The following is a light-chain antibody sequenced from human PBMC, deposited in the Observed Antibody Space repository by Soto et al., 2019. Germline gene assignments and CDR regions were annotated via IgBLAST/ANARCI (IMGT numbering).Light chain of an antibody. CDR2: AAS. V-gene: IGKV3-20*01. Sequence: EIVLTQSPGTLSLSPGERATLSCRASQSVSSYYLALYQQKPGQAPRLLIYAASSRATGIPDRFSGGGSGTDFTLTISRLEPEDFAVYYCQQCGSSPWTFGQGTKVEIK. CDR1: QSVSSYY. CDR3: QQCGSSPWT. J-gene: IGKJ1*01.